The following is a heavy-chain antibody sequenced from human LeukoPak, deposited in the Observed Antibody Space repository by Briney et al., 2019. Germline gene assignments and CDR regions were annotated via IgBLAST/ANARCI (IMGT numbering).Heavy chain of an antibody. CDR2: ISYDGSNK. CDR1: GFTFSNYG. Sequence: GGSLRLSCAASGFTFSNYGIHWVRQSPGKGLEWVAVISYDGSNKKYADSVKGRFTISRDNSKNTLYLQMNSLRAEDTAVYYCASENERPDAFDIWGQGTMVTVSS. V-gene: IGHV3-30*03. CDR3: ASENERPDAFDI. J-gene: IGHJ3*02.